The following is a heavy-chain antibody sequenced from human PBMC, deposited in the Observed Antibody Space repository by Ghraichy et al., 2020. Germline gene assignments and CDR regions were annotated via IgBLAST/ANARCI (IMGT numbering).Heavy chain of an antibody. J-gene: IGHJ5*02. V-gene: IGHV3-23*01. CDR1: GFTFSSYA. CDR3: AKDRLVVPAAKEVPNWFDP. D-gene: IGHD2-2*01. Sequence: GGSLRLSCAASGFTFSSYAMSWVRQAPGKGLEWVSAISGSGGSTYYADSVKGRFTISRDNSKNTLYLQMNSLRAEDTAVYYCAKDRLVVPAAKEVPNWFDPWGQGTLVTVSS. CDR2: ISGSGGST.